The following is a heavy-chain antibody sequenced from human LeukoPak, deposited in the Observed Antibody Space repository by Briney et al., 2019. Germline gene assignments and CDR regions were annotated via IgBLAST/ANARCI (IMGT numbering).Heavy chain of an antibody. D-gene: IGHD6-25*01. Sequence: SETLSLTCTVSGGSISSYYWSWIRQPPGKGLEWIGYIYYSGSTNYNPSLKSRVTISVDTSKNQFSLKLSSVTAADTAVYYCAGAMHSRDYYGMDVWGQGTTVTVSS. CDR2: IYYSGST. V-gene: IGHV4-59*01. CDR3: AGAMHSRDYYGMDV. CDR1: GGSISSYY. J-gene: IGHJ6*02.